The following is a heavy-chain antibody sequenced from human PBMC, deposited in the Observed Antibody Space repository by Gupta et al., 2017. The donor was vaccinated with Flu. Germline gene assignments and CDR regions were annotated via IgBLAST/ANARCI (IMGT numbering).Heavy chain of an antibody. D-gene: IGHD3-3*01. CDR3: ARTGGDFWSGYYAHYYYYGMDV. V-gene: IGHV3-64*01. J-gene: IGHJ6*02. CDR2: ISSNGGST. CDR1: RFTFSSYA. Sequence: EVQLVESGGGLVQPGGSLRLSCAASRFTFSSYAMHWVRQAPGKGLEYVSAISSNGGSTYYANSVKGRFTISRDNSKNTLYLQMGSLRAEDMAVYYCARTGGDFWSGYYAHYYYYGMDVWGQGTTVTVSS.